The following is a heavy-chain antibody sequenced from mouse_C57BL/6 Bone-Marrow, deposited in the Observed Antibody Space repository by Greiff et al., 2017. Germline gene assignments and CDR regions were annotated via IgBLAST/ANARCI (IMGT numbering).Heavy chain of an antibody. CDR1: GFTFSSYA. V-gene: IGHV5-9-1*02. CDR2: ISSGGDYI. Sequence: EVKLVESGEGLVKPGGSLKLSCAASGFTFSSYAMSWVRQTPEKRLEWVAYISSGGDYIYYADTVKGRFTISRDNARKTLYLQMSSLKSEDTAMYYCTRDSFPWFAYWGQGTLVTVSA. J-gene: IGHJ3*01. D-gene: IGHD1-1*01. CDR3: TRDSFPWFAY.